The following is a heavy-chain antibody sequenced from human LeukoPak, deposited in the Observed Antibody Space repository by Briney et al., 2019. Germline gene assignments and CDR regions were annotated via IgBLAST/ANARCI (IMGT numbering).Heavy chain of an antibody. D-gene: IGHD3-9*01. J-gene: IGHJ4*02. CDR1: GGSISSYY. CDR3: ARGKKEDYDILTGYLDY. CDR2: IYYSGST. Sequence: SETLSLTCTVSGGSISSYYWSWIRQPPGKGLEWIGYIYYSGSTNYNPSLKSRVTISVDTSRNQFSLKLSSVTAADTAVYYCARGKKEDYDILTGYLDYWGQGTLVTVSS. V-gene: IGHV4-59*01.